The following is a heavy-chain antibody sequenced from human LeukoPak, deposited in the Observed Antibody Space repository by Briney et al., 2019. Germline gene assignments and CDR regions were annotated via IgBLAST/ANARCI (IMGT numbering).Heavy chain of an antibody. Sequence: ASVKVSCKASGYTFSSYGISWVRQAPGQGLEWMGWISVYNGNTKYAQKFQGRVTMTTDTYTSTAYMEVTSLRSDDTAVYYCARDQYDNVWDSHRPYFDYWGQGTLVTVSS. CDR3: ARDQYDNVWDSHRPYFDY. CDR2: ISVYNGNT. V-gene: IGHV1-18*01. CDR1: GYTFSSYG. J-gene: IGHJ4*02. D-gene: IGHD3-16*02.